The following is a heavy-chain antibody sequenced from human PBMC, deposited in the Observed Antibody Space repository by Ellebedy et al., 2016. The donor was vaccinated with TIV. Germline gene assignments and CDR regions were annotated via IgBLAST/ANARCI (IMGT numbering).Heavy chain of an antibody. CDR2: INAGNGNT. CDR3: ARVMRGCSGGSCYPGY. CDR1: GYTFTSYA. V-gene: IGHV1-3*01. J-gene: IGHJ4*02. Sequence: ASVKVSCXASGYTFTSYAMHWVRQAPGQRLEWMGWINAGNGNTKYSQKFQGRVTITRDTSASTAYMELSSLRSEDTAVYYCARVMRGCSGGSCYPGYWGQGTLVTVSS. D-gene: IGHD2-15*01.